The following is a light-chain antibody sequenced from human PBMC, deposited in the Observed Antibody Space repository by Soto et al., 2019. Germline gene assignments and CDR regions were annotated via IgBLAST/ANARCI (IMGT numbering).Light chain of an antibody. V-gene: IGLV2-8*01. CDR3: SSYAGSSNMI. CDR1: SSDVGGSTY. CDR2: EVS. J-gene: IGLJ2*01. Sequence: QSALTQPPSASGSPGQSVTISCTGTSSDVGGSTYVSWYQQHPGKAPKLMIYEVSKRPSGVPDRFSGSESGNTASLTVSGLQAEDEADYYCSSYAGSSNMIFGGGTKVTVL.